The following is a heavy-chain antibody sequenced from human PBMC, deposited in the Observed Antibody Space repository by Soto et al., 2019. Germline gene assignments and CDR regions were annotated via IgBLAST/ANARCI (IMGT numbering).Heavy chain of an antibody. CDR3: ARDSGSSSDYYGMDV. CDR1: GFIFTSYS. V-gene: IGHV3-21*01. J-gene: IGHJ6*02. CDR2: ISSSSSYI. Sequence: EVQLVDSGGGLVKPGGSLRLSCAASGFIFTSYSMNWVRQAPGKGLEWVSSISSSSSYIYYADSVKGRFTISRDNAKNSLYLQMSSVRAEDTAVYYCARDSGSSSDYYGMDVWGQGTTVTVSS. D-gene: IGHD6-13*01.